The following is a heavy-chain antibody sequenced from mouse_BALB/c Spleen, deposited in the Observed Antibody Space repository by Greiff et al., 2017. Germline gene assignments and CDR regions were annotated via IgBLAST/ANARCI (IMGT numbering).Heavy chain of an antibody. CDR3: ARPYGSSAY. Sequence: EVQVVESGPGLVKPSQSLSLTCSVTGYSITSGYYWNWIRQFPGNKLEWMGYISYDGSNNYNPSLKNRISITRDTSKNQFFLKLNSVTTEDTATYYCARPYGSSAYWGQGTLVTVSA. J-gene: IGHJ3*01. CDR2: ISYDGSN. CDR1: GYSITSGYY. V-gene: IGHV3-6*02. D-gene: IGHD1-1*01.